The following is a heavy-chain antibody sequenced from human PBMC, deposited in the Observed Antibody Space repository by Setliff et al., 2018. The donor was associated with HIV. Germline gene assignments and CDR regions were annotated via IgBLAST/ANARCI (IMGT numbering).Heavy chain of an antibody. Sequence: PSETLSLTCSVSGGSIGNFYWSWIRQPPGKGLEWVGHIYSTGDTNYNPSLKSRVTLSVDTSKHQFSLKLSSVTAADTAVYYCARVQMAYAAFDVWGQGTMVTVSS. CDR2: IYSTGDT. V-gene: IGHV4-59*13. CDR1: GGSIGNFY. D-gene: IGHD4-17*01. J-gene: IGHJ3*01. CDR3: ARVQMAYAAFDV.